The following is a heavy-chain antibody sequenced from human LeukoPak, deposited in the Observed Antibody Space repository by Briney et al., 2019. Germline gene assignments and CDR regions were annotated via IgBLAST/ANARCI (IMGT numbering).Heavy chain of an antibody. Sequence: SETLSLTCAVYGGSFSGYYWSWIRQPPGKGLEWIGEINHSGSTNYNPSLKSRVTISVDTSKNQFSLKLSSVTAADTAVYYCARGFQYYYDSSGYYYPFDYWVQGTLVTVSS. J-gene: IGHJ4*02. CDR3: ARGFQYYYDSSGYYYPFDY. CDR1: GGSFSGYY. V-gene: IGHV4-34*01. CDR2: INHSGST. D-gene: IGHD3-22*01.